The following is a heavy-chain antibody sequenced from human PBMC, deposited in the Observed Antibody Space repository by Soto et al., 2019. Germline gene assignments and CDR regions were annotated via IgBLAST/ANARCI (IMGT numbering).Heavy chain of an antibody. V-gene: IGHV4-31*03. Sequence: QVQLQESGPGLVKPSQTLSLTCTVSGGSISGVGYSWGWIRQHPGKGLEWIGYIYYSGTTYYNPSLKSRVTISVDTSKNQFSLKLSSVTAADTAVYYCARDTGDWGLTWGQGTLVTVSS. CDR2: IYYSGTT. D-gene: IGHD7-27*01. CDR1: GGSISGVGYS. J-gene: IGHJ4*02. CDR3: ARDTGDWGLT.